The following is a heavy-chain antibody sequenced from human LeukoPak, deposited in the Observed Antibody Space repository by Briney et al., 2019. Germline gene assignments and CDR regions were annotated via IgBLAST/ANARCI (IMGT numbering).Heavy chain of an antibody. J-gene: IGHJ5*02. CDR1: GFIFNNFG. Sequence: GGSLRLTCAASGFIFNNFGLIWVRQAPGKGLEWVSAISNDGGGTNYADFVKGRFTISRDNSKNTLFLQMNSLRAEDTALYYCAKGSSGYFVDLWGQGTLVTVSS. V-gene: IGHV3-23*01. D-gene: IGHD3-22*01. CDR3: AKGSSGYFVDL. CDR2: ISNDGGGT.